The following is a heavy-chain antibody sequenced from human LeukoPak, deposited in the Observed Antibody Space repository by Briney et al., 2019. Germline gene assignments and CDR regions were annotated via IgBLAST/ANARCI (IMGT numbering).Heavy chain of an antibody. CDR1: GGSISSSSYY. J-gene: IGHJ6*02. D-gene: IGHD2-8*01. CDR2: IYYSGST. Sequence: PSETLSLACTVSGGSISSSSYYWGWIRQPPGKGLEWIGSIYYSGSTYYNPSLKSRVTISVDTSKNQFSLKLSSVTAADTAVYYCARVMAKPIQRKLYYYYGMDVWGQGTTVTVSS. V-gene: IGHV4-39*01. CDR3: ARVMAKPIQRKLYYYYGMDV.